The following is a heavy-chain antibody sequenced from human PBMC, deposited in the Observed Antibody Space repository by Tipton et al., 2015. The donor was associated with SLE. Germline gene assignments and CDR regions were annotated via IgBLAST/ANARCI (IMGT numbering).Heavy chain of an antibody. CDR1: GGSFSGYY. J-gene: IGHJ4*02. V-gene: IGHV4-59*04. CDR2: IYYSGSI. CDR3: ARTVYGGWYYFDY. D-gene: IGHD6-19*01. Sequence: LRLSCAVYGGSFSGYYWSWIRQPPGKGLEWIGYIYYSGSIYYNPSLKSRVTMSVDTSKNQFSLKLSSVTAVDTAVYYCARTVYGGWYYFDYWGQGTLVTVSS.